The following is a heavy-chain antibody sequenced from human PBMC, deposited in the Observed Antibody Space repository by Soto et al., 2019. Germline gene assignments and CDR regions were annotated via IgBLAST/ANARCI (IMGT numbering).Heavy chain of an antibody. Sequence: QVQLQESGPGLVKPSQTLSLTCTVSGGSISSGGYYWSWIRQHPGKGLEWIGYDYYSGSTYYNPSLKSRVTISGDTSKNQFSRKLSSVTAADTAVYYHARGEAVAGTGDDYWGQGTLVTVSS. CDR1: GGSISSGGYY. D-gene: IGHD6-19*01. J-gene: IGHJ4*02. CDR2: DYYSGST. CDR3: ARGEAVAGTGDDY. V-gene: IGHV4-31*03.